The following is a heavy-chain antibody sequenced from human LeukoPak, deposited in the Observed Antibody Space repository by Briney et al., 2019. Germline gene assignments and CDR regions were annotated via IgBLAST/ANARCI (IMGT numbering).Heavy chain of an antibody. Sequence: GGSLRLSCAASGFTFSSYSMNWVRQAPGKGLEWVSYISSSSSTIYYADSVKGRFTISRDNSKNTLYLQMNSLRVEDTAVYYCARDGATVVTDWYFDLWGRGTLVTVSS. V-gene: IGHV3-48*01. CDR3: ARDGATVVTDWYFDL. CDR1: GFTFSSYS. J-gene: IGHJ2*01. D-gene: IGHD4-23*01. CDR2: ISSSSSTI.